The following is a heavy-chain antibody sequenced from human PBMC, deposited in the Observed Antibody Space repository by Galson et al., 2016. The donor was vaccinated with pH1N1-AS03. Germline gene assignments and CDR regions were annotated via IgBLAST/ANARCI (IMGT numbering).Heavy chain of an antibody. CDR3: AKVGIVISSGWYGRFDY. D-gene: IGHD6-19*01. J-gene: IGHJ4*02. CDR1: GCSFTNYA. CDR2: LNSTSGNT. Sequence: SVKVSCKASGCSFTNYAIHWVRQAPGQRLEWMGWLNSTSGNTEYSQKFQGRVTITRDTSASTASMELSSLRSEDTAVYYCAKVGIVISSGWYGRFDYWGQGTLVTVSS. V-gene: IGHV1-3*01.